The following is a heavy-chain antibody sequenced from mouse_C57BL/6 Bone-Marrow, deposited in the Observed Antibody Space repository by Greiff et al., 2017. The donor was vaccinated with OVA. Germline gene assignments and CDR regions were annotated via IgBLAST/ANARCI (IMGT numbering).Heavy chain of an antibody. Sequence: EVQLQQSGAELVRPGASVKLSCTASGFNFKDDYMHWVKQRPEQGLEWIGWIDPDNGDTEYASKFQGKATITADTSSNTAYLQLSSLTSEDTAVYYCTAVDYYAMDYWGQGTSVTVSS. V-gene: IGHV14-4*01. CDR3: TAVDYYAMDY. J-gene: IGHJ4*01. CDR1: GFNFKDDY. CDR2: IDPDNGDT.